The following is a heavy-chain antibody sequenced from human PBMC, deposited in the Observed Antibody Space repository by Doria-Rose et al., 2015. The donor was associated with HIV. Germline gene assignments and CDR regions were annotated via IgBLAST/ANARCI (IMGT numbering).Heavy chain of an antibody. CDR3: ARIKSSRWYHKYYFDF. V-gene: IGHV2-26*01. Sequence: QVTLKESGPVLVKPTETLTLTCTVSGVSLSSPGMGVSWIRQPPGKALEWLANIFSDDERSYKTSLKSRLIISRGTAKRQVVITMTDMDPVDTATYYCARIKSSRWYHKYYFDFWGQGTLVIVSA. D-gene: IGHD6-13*01. CDR2: IFSDDER. J-gene: IGHJ4*02. CDR1: GVSLSSPGMG.